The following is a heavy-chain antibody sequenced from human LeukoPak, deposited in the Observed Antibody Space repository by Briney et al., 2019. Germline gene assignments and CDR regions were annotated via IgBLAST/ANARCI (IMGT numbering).Heavy chain of an antibody. V-gene: IGHV1-69*05. CDR2: IIPIFGTA. D-gene: IGHD6-19*01. CDR3: AREEQWLAREAAFDI. J-gene: IGHJ3*02. Sequence: SVKVSCKASGGTFSSYAISWVRQAPGQGLEWMGGIIPIFGTANYAQKFQGRVTMTRDTSTSTVYMELSSLRSEDTAVYYCAREEQWLAREAAFDIWGQGTMVTVSS. CDR1: GGTFSSYA.